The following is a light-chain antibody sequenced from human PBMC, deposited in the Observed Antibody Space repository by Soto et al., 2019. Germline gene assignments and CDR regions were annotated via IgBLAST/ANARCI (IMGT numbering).Light chain of an antibody. CDR2: DGS. J-gene: IGKJ3*01. Sequence: DIHLTQSPSTLSTSVGARVTITRRASQSVSYWLAWYQQKPGKAPNLLIYDGSTLASGVPPRFSGGGFGTEFTLNISSLQPDDSAMYYCQHYNTYSKAFGPGTRVEIK. CDR1: QSVSYW. V-gene: IGKV1-5*01. CDR3: QHYNTYSKA.